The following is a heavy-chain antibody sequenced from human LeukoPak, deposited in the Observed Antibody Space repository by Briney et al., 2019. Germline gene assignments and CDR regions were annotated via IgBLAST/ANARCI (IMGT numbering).Heavy chain of an antibody. CDR1: GYTFTSYG. CDR2: VSVYNGDT. J-gene: IGHJ4*02. Sequence: ASVKVSCKASGYTFTSYGISWVRQAPGQGLDWMGWVSVYNGDTNYAQRFQGRVTMTTDASTSTVYMELRSLRSDDTAVYYCARDCSTSCCPPFNYWGQGTLVTVSS. V-gene: IGHV1-18*04. CDR3: ARDCSTSCCPPFNY. D-gene: IGHD2-2*01.